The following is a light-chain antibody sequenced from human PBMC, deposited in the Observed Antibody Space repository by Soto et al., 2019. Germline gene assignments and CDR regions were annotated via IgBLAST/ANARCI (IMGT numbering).Light chain of an antibody. Sequence: IVLTQSPGTLSLSPGERATLSCRASQSVGSNFSAWYQQKRGQAPRILIYAASNRASGIPDRFSGSGSGSDFTLTISRLEPEDFAVYYCQQYGSPPWAFGQGTRVEI. J-gene: IGKJ1*01. CDR3: QQYGSPPWA. CDR2: AAS. CDR1: QSVGSNF. V-gene: IGKV3-20*01.